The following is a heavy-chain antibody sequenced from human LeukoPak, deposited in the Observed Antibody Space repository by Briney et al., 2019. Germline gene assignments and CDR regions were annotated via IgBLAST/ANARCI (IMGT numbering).Heavy chain of an antibody. CDR1: GFTFSVYS. CDR2: ISPDGGSA. CDR3: ARVSFCPRCHFDY. Sequence: GGSLRLSCAASGFTFSVYSMTLVRQAPGKGLVWVARISPDGGSALSADSVRGGFTTSRANADNTLYLQLNSLRAEDTAVYYCARVSFCPRCHFDYWGQGTLVTVSS. D-gene: IGHD2/OR15-2a*01. J-gene: IGHJ4*02. V-gene: IGHV3-74*03.